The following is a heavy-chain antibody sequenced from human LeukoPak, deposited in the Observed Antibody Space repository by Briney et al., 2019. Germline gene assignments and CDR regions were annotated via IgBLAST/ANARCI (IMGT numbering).Heavy chain of an antibody. V-gene: IGHV5-51*01. Sequence: GESLKISCKGSGHSFTTYWIAWVRQMPGKGLEWMGMIYPDDSDTRYSPSFQGQVTISADKSISTAYLQWSSLKASDTAMYFCARLLEGVAGTWGYWGQGTLVIVS. D-gene: IGHD6-19*01. CDR1: GHSFTTYW. CDR3: ARLLEGVAGTWGY. CDR2: IYPDDSDT. J-gene: IGHJ4*02.